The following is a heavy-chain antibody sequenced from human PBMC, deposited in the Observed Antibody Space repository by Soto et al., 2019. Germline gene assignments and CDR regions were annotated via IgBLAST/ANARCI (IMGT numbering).Heavy chain of an antibody. J-gene: IGHJ4*02. CDR1: GFTFSTSA. CDR3: ARASPEGPYFVY. D-gene: IGHD3-16*01. V-gene: IGHV3-30-3*01. CDR2: ISFDGSHK. Sequence: QVQLVESGGGVVQPGRSLRLSCAASGFTFSTSALHWVRQAPGKGLEWVALISFDGSHKYYADSVKGRFTISRDNSNNTLYLQMDSLRAEDTAVYYCARASPEGPYFVYWGQGTQVTVSS.